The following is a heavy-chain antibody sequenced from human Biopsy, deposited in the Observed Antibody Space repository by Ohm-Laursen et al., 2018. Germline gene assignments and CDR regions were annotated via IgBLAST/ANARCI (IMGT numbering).Heavy chain of an antibody. CDR3: AKDVEMFGELSFDS. CDR2: LWYDGTNK. Sequence: SLRLSCAASGFSFSSYGMHWVRQAPGKGLEWVAVLWYDGTNKYYADSVKGRFTISRDSAKNSVYLQMNSLRAEDTALYYCAKDVEMFGELSFDSWGQGTLVTVSS. J-gene: IGHJ4*02. D-gene: IGHD3-10*02. V-gene: IGHV3-33*03. CDR1: GFSFSSYG.